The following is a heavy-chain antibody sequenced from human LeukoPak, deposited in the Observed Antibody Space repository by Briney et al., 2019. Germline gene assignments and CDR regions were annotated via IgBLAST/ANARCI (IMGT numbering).Heavy chain of an antibody. CDR2: INPNSGGT. CDR3: AVPYYDFTDAFDI. D-gene: IGHD3-3*01. V-gene: IGHV1-2*02. CDR1: GYTFTGYY. Sequence: ASVKVSCKASGYTFTGYYMHWVRQAHGQGLEWMGWINPNSGGTNYAQKSQGRVTMTRDTSISTAYMELSRLRSDDTAVYYCAVPYYDFTDAFDIWGQGTMVTVSS. J-gene: IGHJ3*02.